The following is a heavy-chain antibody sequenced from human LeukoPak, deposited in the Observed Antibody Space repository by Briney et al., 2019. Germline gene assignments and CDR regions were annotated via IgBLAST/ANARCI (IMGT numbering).Heavy chain of an antibody. J-gene: IGHJ5*02. Sequence: PSETLSLTCTVSGGSISGYYWSWIRQPPGKGLEWIGYIHYSGSTNYSPSLRSRVTISLDTSKNQFSLKVNSVTAADTAAYYCAREGQWLPDWFDPWGRGTLVTVSS. CDR1: GGSISGYY. CDR2: IHYSGST. CDR3: AREGQWLPDWFDP. D-gene: IGHD6-19*01. V-gene: IGHV4-59*01.